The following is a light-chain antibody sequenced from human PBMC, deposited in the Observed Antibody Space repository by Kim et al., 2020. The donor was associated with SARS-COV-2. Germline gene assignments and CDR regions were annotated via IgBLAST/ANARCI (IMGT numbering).Light chain of an antibody. CDR2: DNN. V-gene: IGLV1-51*01. J-gene: IGLJ2*01. Sequence: QKVTISCSGSSSNIGNNDVTWYQQRPGTAPKLLIYDNNNRPSGIPDRFSGSKSGTSATLGITGLQTGDEADYYSGTWDSSLSAGVVFGGGTQLTVL. CDR1: SSNIGNND. CDR3: GTWDSSLSAGVV.